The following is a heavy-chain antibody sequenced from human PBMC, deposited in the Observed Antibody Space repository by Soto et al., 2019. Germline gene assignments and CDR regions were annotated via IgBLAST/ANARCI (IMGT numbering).Heavy chain of an antibody. CDR3: AREPTGLRWLQFGRSLGPYGMDV. J-gene: IGHJ6*02. CDR1: GGSISSGGYY. D-gene: IGHD5-12*01. V-gene: IGHV4-31*03. CDR2: IYYSGST. Sequence: SETLSLTCTVSGGSISSGGYYWSWIRQHPGKGLEWIGYIYYSGSTYYNPSLKSRVTISVDTSKNQFSLKLSSVTAADTAVYYCAREPTGLRWLQFGRSLGPYGMDVWGQGTTVTVSS.